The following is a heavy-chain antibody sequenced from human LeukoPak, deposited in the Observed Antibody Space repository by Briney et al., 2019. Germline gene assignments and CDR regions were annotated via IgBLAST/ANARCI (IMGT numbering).Heavy chain of an antibody. CDR2: IRYDGSNK. D-gene: IGHD2-15*01. CDR3: AKDRRAIVVVVAATGPFDY. V-gene: IGHV3-30*02. CDR1: GFTFSSYA. Sequence: GGSLRLSCAASGFTFSSYAMSWVRQAPGKGLEWVAFIRYDGSNKYYADSVKGRFTISRDNSKNTLYLQMNSLRAEDTAVYYCAKDRRAIVVVVAATGPFDYWGQGTLVTVSS. J-gene: IGHJ4*02.